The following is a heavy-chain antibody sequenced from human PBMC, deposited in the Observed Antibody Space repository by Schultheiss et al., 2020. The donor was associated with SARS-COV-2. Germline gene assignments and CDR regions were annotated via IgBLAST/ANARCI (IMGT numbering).Heavy chain of an antibody. J-gene: IGHJ3*02. CDR3: ARGTVADDAFDI. D-gene: IGHD6-19*01. CDR1: GYTFTDYY. Sequence: ASVKVSCKASGYTFTDYYMHWLRQAPGQGLEWMGRINPNSGGTNYAQKFQGRVTITADESTSTAYMELSSLRSEDTAVYYCARGTVADDAFDIWGQGTMVTVSS. V-gene: IGHV1-2*06. CDR2: INPNSGGT.